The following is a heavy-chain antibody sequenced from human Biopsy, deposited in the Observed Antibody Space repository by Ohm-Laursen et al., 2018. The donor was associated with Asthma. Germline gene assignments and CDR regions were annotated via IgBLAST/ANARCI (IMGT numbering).Heavy chain of an antibody. J-gene: IGHJ6*02. CDR3: ATDYLFQHRSSWFYYYSGMDV. V-gene: IGHV1-18*04. D-gene: IGHD6-13*01. Sequence: ASVNVSCQASGYTFTSYGISWVRQAPGQGLEWMGWISAYNGNTNYAQKLQGRVTMTTDTSTSTAYMELRSLRTDDTAVYYCATDYLFQHRSSWFYYYSGMDVWRQGTTVTVSS. CDR2: ISAYNGNT. CDR1: GYTFTSYG.